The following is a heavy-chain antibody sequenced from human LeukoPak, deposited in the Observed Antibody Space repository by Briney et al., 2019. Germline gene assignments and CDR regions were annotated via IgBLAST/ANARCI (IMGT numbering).Heavy chain of an antibody. CDR3: ARVMDV. Sequence: GSLRLSCAASGFTFSSYAMSWVRQPPGKGLEWIGEINHSGSTSYNPSLKSRVTISVDTSKNQFSLKLSSVTAADTAVYYCARVMDVWGQGTTVTVSS. J-gene: IGHJ6*02. V-gene: IGHV4-34*01. CDR2: INHSGST. CDR1: GFTFSSYA.